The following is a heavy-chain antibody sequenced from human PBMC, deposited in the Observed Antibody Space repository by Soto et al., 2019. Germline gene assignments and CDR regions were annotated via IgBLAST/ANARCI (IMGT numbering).Heavy chain of an antibody. V-gene: IGHV1-3*01. CDR1: GYTFTSYA. CDR3: ARVDYSNSWALNWFDP. CDR2: INAGNGNT. Sequence: GASVKVSCKASGYTFTSYAMHWVRQAPGQRLEWMGWINAGNGNTKYSQKFQGRVTITRDTSASTAYMELSSLRSEDTAVYYCARVDYSNSWALNWFDPWGQGTLVTVS. J-gene: IGHJ5*02. D-gene: IGHD4-4*01.